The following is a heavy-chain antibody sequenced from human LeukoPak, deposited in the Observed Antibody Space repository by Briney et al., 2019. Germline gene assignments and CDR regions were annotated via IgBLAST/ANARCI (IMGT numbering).Heavy chain of an antibody. J-gene: IGHJ6*02. D-gene: IGHD3-16*01. CDR2: IYPGDSDT. V-gene: IGHV5-51*01. CDR1: GYSFTSYW. Sequence: GESLKISCKGSGYSFTSYWIGWVRQMPGKGLEWMGIIYPGDSDTRYSPSFQGQVTISADKSLSTAYLQWSSLKASDTAMYYCTRRGGVMDYYYGMDVWGQGTTVTVSS. CDR3: TRRGGVMDYYYGMDV.